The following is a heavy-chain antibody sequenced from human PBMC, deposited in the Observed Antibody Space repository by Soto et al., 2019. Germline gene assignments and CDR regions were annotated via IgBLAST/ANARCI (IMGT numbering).Heavy chain of an antibody. Sequence: QVQLVQSGAEVKKPGASVKVSCKASGYTFTSYGISWVRQAPGQGLELMGWISAYNGNTNYAQKLQGRVTMTTDTSTSTAYMELRSLRSDDTAAYYCARDPRYRSSTSCSYYYYGMDVWGQGTTVTVSS. D-gene: IGHD2-2*01. CDR1: GYTFTSYG. J-gene: IGHJ6*02. V-gene: IGHV1-18*04. CDR3: ARDPRYRSSTSCSYYYYGMDV. CDR2: ISAYNGNT.